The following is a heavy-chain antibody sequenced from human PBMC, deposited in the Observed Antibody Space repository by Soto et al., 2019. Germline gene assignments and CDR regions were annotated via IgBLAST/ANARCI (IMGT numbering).Heavy chain of an antibody. CDR1: GGSISSGDYY. J-gene: IGHJ4*02. CDR3: ARLGGYFDWLLPDYFDY. Sequence: KPSETLSLTCTVSGGSISSGDYYWSWIRQPPGKGLEWIGYIYYSGSTYYNPSLKSRVTVSVDTSKNQFSLKLSSVTAADTAVYYCARLGGYFDWLLPDYFDYWGQGTLVTVSS. D-gene: IGHD3-9*01. V-gene: IGHV4-30-4*01. CDR2: IYYSGST.